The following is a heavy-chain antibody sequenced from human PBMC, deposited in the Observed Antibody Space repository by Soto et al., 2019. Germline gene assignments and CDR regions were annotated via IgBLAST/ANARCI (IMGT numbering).Heavy chain of an antibody. J-gene: IGHJ5*02. Sequence: EVQLLESGGGLVQPGGSLRLSCAASGFTFSSHVMSWVRQAPGKGLEWVAAASARNTNTYYADSVKGRFTISRDNSKSPVYLQLDSRRVEDTAVYHCARDVTSHGPRGYSSSWYGWFDPWGQGTLVVVSS. CDR3: ARDVTSHGPRGYSSSWYGWFDP. CDR1: GFTFSSHV. CDR2: ASARNTNT. V-gene: IGHV3-23*01. D-gene: IGHD6-13*01.